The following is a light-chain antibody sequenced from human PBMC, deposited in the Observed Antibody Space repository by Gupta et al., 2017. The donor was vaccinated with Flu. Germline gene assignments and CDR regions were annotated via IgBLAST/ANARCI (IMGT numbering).Light chain of an antibody. J-gene: IGLJ3*02. Sequence: QSVPTQPPSAPGTPGHMVTMPSSGRSTNIGSNGVNWYQHFPGKAPRLLVFGNTKRPSGVPDRFSASKSGTSDSLAITGLQSEDEADYDCATWDDGLNGPVFGGGTKLTV. CDR3: ATWDDGLNGPV. CDR2: GNT. V-gene: IGLV1-44*01. CDR1: STNIGSNG.